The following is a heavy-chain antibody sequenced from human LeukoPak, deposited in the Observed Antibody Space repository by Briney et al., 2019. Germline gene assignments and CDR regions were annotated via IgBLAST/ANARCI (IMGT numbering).Heavy chain of an antibody. J-gene: IGHJ6*03. V-gene: IGHV3-7*01. CDR1: GFTFSSYG. D-gene: IGHD3-10*01. Sequence: GGSLRLSCAASGFTFSSYGMHWVRQAPGKGLQWVANIKQDGSEKYYVDSVKGRFTISRDNAKNSLYLQMNSLRAEDTAVYYCAKDVGGLGEFYYNYMDVWGKGTTVTISS. CDR2: IKQDGSEK. CDR3: AKDVGGLGEFYYNYMDV.